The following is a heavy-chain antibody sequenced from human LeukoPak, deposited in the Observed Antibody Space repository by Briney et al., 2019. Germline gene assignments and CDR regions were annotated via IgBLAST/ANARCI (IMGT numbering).Heavy chain of an antibody. V-gene: IGHV4-59*01. CDR2: IYYSGST. CDR3: AGLYGPGYFDY. D-gene: IGHD4-17*01. J-gene: IGHJ4*02. Sequence: SETLSLTCTVSGGSISSYYWSWIRQPPGKGLEWIGYIYYSGSTNYNPSLKSRVTISVDTSKNQFSLKLSSVTAADTAVYYCAGLYGPGYFDYWGQGALVTVSS. CDR1: GGSISSYY.